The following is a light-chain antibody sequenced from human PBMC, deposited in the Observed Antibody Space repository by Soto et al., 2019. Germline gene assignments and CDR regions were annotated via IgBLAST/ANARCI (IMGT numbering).Light chain of an antibody. CDR3: CSYTRSYTWV. V-gene: IGLV2-14*01. CDR2: KVS. J-gene: IGLJ3*02. Sequence: QSALTQPASVSGSPRQSITISCTGTSSDVGDGDFVSWYQQRPGNAPKLMIYKVSNRPSGVSNRFSGSKSGNTASLTISGLQDEEEADYYCCSYTRSYTWVFGGGTKLTVL. CDR1: SSDVGDGDF.